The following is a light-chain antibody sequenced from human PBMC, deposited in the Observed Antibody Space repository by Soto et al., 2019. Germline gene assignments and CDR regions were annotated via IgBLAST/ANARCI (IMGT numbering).Light chain of an antibody. V-gene: IGLV2-23*01. CDR2: EAS. Sequence: QSALTQPASVSGSPGQSITISCTGISNDVGTYNLVSWYQHHPGKAPKLIIYEASKRPSGVPNRFSGSKSGNTASLTISGLHAGDEADYYCCSYGRSVVFGGGTKVTVL. J-gene: IGLJ2*01. CDR3: CSYGRSVV. CDR1: SNDVGTYNL.